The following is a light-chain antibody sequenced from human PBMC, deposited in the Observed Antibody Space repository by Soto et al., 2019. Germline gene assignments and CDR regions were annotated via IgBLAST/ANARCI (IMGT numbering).Light chain of an antibody. V-gene: IGLV2-14*01. J-gene: IGLJ1*01. CDR3: SSYTSSSTPYV. CDR2: DVT. Sequence: QSALTQPASVSGSPGQSITISCTGTSSDVGGYNYVSWYQQHPVKAPKLMIYDVTKRPSGVSDRFSGSKSGNTASLTISGLQAEDEAEYYCSSYTSSSTPYVFGTGTKLTVL. CDR1: SSDVGGYNY.